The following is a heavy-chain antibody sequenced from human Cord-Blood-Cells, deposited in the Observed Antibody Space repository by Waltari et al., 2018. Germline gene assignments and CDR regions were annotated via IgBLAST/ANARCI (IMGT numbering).Heavy chain of an antibody. J-gene: IGHJ3*02. Sequence: EVQLVESGGGLVQPGGSLRLSCAASGFTFSSYWMSWVRQAPGKGLEWEANIKQDGSEKYYVDSVKGRFTISRDNAKNSLYLQMNSLRAEDTAVYYCASYYDILTGYDAFDIWGQGTMVTVSS. CDR1: GFTFSSYW. CDR3: ASYYDILTGYDAFDI. D-gene: IGHD3-9*01. V-gene: IGHV3-7*01. CDR2: IKQDGSEK.